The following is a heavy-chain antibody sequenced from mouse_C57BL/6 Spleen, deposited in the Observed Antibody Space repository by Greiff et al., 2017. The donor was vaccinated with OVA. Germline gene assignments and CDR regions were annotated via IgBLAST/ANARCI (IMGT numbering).Heavy chain of an antibody. D-gene: IGHD1-1*01. CDR2: INPNNGGT. V-gene: IGHV1-22*01. CDR1: GYTFTDYN. CDR3: ARSGGGYYYGSSYDMDY. Sequence: VQLQQSGPELVKPGASVKMSCKASGYTFTDYNMHWVKQSHGKSLEWIGYINPNNGGTSYNQKFKGKATLTVNKSSSTAYMELRSLTSEDSAVYYCARSGGGYYYGSSYDMDYWGQGTSVTVSS. J-gene: IGHJ4*01.